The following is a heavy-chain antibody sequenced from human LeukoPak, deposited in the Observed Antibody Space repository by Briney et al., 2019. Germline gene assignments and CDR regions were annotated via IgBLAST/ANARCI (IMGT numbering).Heavy chain of an antibody. V-gene: IGHV4-34*01. Sequence: PGGSLRLSCAASGFTFSSYAMTWVRQAPGKGLEWIGDINHSGTTNYNPSLKSRVTISKETSKKQFSLKLSSVTAADTAVYYCARARMDVWGQGITVTVSS. J-gene: IGHJ6*02. CDR1: GFTFSSYA. CDR2: INHSGTT. CDR3: ARARMDV.